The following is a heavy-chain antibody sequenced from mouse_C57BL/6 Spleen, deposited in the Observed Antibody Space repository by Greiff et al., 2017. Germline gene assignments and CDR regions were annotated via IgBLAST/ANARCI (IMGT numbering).Heavy chain of an antibody. CDR3: ARDGYPYAMDY. V-gene: IGHV5-17*01. J-gene: IGHJ4*01. Sequence: EVKLVESGGGLVKPGGSLKLSCAASGFTFSDYGMHWVRQAPEKGLEWVAYISSGSSTIYYAETVKGRFTISRDNAKNTLFLQMTSLRSEDTAMYYCARDGYPYAMDYWGQGTSVTVSS. CDR1: GFTFSDYG. CDR2: ISSGSSTI. D-gene: IGHD2-2*01.